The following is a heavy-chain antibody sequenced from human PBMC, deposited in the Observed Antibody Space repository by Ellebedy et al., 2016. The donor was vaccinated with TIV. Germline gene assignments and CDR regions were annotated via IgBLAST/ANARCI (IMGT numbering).Heavy chain of an antibody. Sequence: GGSLRLSXAACGFTFSTYWMSWVRQAPGEGLEWVATIRQDGSEKYFVDSVKGRFTISRDNAKNSLCLQMNSLRAEDTAVYYCARDKSSGSTYGSHFDYWGQGTLVTVSS. J-gene: IGHJ4*02. CDR1: GFTFSTYW. V-gene: IGHV3-7*01. D-gene: IGHD5-18*01. CDR2: IRQDGSEK. CDR3: ARDKSSGSTYGSHFDY.